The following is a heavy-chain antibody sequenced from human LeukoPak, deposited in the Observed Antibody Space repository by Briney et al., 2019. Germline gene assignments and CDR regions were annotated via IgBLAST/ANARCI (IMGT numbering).Heavy chain of an antibody. Sequence: GGSLRLSCTDYGFTFRAYAMSRVRQAPGKGLEWVAFIRRKDSGGTTEYAASVRGRFTISRDDPKSIAYLQMNSLKTEDTAVYYCTRARRDGYDNSFESWGQGTLVTVSP. D-gene: IGHD5-24*01. CDR2: IRRKDSGGTT. CDR3: TRARRDGYDNSFES. V-gene: IGHV3-49*04. J-gene: IGHJ4*02. CDR1: GFTFRAYA.